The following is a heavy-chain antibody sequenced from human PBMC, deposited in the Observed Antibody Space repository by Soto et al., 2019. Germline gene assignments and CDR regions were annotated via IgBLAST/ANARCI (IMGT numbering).Heavy chain of an antibody. Sequence: SETLSLTCTVSGGSVSSGNYYWSWIRQPPGKGLEWIGCIFHTGSTNYNPSLKSRVTISVDTSKNQFSLKLSSVTAADTAVYYCARDRVDYYFDYWGQGTLVTVSS. CDR1: GGSVSSGNYY. CDR2: IFHTGST. V-gene: IGHV4-61*01. CDR3: ARDRVDYYFDY. J-gene: IGHJ4*02. D-gene: IGHD3-9*01.